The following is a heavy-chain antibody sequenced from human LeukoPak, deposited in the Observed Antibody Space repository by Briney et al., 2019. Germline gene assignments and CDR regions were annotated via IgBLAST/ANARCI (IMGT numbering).Heavy chain of an antibody. CDR2: ISSSGSTI. CDR3: ALWDSGYAFDY. V-gene: IGHV3-48*03. D-gene: IGHD5-12*01. J-gene: IGHJ4*02. Sequence: GGSLRLSCAASGFTFSSYEMNWVRQAPGKGLEWVSYISSSGSTIYYADSVKGRFTISRDNAKNSLYLQMNSLRVEDTAVYYCALWDSGYAFDYWGQGTLVTVSS. CDR1: GFTFSSYE.